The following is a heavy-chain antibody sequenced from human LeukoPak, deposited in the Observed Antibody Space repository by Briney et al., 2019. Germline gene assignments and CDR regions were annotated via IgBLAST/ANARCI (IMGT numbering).Heavy chain of an antibody. CDR1: GYTFTIYY. Sequence: ASVKVSCKASGYTFTIYYMHWVRQAPGQGRERMGIINPSGGSTSYAHKFQGTVTMTRAMSTSTVYMELSSLRSEDTAVYYCARAYYYDSSGSAPGSWGQGTLVTVSS. V-gene: IGHV1-46*01. D-gene: IGHD3-22*01. CDR3: ARAYYYDSSGSAPGS. CDR2: INPSGGST. J-gene: IGHJ4*02.